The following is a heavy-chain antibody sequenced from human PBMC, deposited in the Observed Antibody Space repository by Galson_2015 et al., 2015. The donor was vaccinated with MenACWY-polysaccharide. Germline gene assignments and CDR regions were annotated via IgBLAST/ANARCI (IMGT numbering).Heavy chain of an antibody. CDR1: DGSFSGHY. V-gene: IGHV4-34*01. Sequence: ETLSLTCAFYDGSFSGHYYSWIRQSPGKGLQWIGETTHSGATNYEVSLKSRVTISVDSSKNQVSLKMTSVTAADTAVYYCTRADGPHYRYGMDVWGQGTTVTVSS. D-gene: IGHD4-11*01. CDR3: TRADGPHYRYGMDV. J-gene: IGHJ6*02. CDR2: TTHSGAT.